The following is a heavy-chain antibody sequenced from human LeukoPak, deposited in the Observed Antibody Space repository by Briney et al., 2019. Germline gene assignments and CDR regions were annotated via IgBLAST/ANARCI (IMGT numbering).Heavy chain of an antibody. CDR2: IGAYNGNT. D-gene: IGHD6-13*01. Sequence: GASVKVSCKASGYTFTSYGISWVRQAPGQGLEWMGWIGAYNGNTNYAQKLQGRVTMTTDTSTSTAYMELRSLRSDDTAVYYCAREMARIAAAGFDYWGQGTLVTVSS. CDR1: GYTFTSYG. J-gene: IGHJ4*02. CDR3: AREMARIAAAGFDY. V-gene: IGHV1-18*01.